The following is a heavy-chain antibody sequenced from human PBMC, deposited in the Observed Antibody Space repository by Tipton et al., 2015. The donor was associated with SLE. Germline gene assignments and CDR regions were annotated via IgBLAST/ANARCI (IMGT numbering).Heavy chain of an antibody. CDR3: ARAPIPNDSSGSGWFDP. CDR2: INHSGST. V-gene: IGHV4-34*01. Sequence: TLSLTCAVYGGPFSGYYWSWIRQPPGKGLEWIGEINHSGSTNYNPSLKSRVTISVDTSKNQFSLKLSSVTAADTAVYYCARAPIPNDSSGSGWFDPWGQGTLVTVSS. J-gene: IGHJ5*02. CDR1: GGPFSGYY. D-gene: IGHD3-22*01.